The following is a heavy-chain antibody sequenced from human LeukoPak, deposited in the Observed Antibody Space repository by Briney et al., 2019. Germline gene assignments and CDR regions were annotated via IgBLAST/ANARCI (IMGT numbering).Heavy chain of an antibody. V-gene: IGHV3-48*03. CDR2: ISSSGSTI. CDR1: GFTFSSYE. CDR3: ARDFQVYGMDV. Sequence: PGGSLRLSCAASGFTFSSYEMNWVRQAPGKGLEWVPYISSSGSTIYYADSVKGRFTISRDNAKNSLYLQMNSLRAEDTAVYYCARDFQVYGMDVWGQGTTVTVSS. J-gene: IGHJ6*02.